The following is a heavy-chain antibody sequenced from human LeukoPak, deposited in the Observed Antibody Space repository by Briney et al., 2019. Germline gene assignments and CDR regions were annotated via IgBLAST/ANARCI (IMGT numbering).Heavy chain of an antibody. Sequence: GASVKVSCKASGYTFTSYGISWVRQAPGQGLERMGWISAYNGNTNYAQKLQGRVTMTTDTSTSTAYMELRSLRSDDTAVYYCARDSDLLDGYNSLGSNYLDYWGQGTLVTVSS. V-gene: IGHV1-18*01. CDR2: ISAYNGNT. D-gene: IGHD5-24*01. CDR3: ARDSDLLDGYNSLGSNYLDY. J-gene: IGHJ4*02. CDR1: GYTFTSYG.